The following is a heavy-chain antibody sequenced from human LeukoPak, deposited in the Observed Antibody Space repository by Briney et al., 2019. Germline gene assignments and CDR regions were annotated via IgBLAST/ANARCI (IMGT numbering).Heavy chain of an antibody. CDR2: VYYTGST. V-gene: IGHV4-59*08. CDR1: GGSISAYY. J-gene: IGHJ3*01. CDR3: ARRGRQWLETDPFV. Sequence: SETLSLTCTVSGGSISAYYWTWIRQPPGKGLQWIGDVYYTGSTNSNPSLKSRVAVSVDTSKNQFSLKLRSVTAADTAIYYCARRGRQWLETDPFVRGQGTMVIVSS. D-gene: IGHD6-19*01.